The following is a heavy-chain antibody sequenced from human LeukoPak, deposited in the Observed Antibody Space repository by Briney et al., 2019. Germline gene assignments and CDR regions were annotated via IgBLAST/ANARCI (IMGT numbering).Heavy chain of an antibody. Sequence: ASVKVSCKASGHTFTAYYIQWVRQAPGQGLEWVGTIRPGDTRTTYAQKFQGRVTMTWDMSTTTGYMELSSLRSEDTAVYYCIREKSGGTYDYWGQGTLVTVSS. D-gene: IGHD3-16*01. CDR3: IREKSGGTYDY. CDR2: IRPGDTRT. J-gene: IGHJ4*02. V-gene: IGHV1-46*01. CDR1: GHTFTAYY.